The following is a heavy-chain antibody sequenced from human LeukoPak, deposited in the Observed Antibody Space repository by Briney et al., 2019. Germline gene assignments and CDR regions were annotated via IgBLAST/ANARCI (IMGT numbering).Heavy chain of an antibody. CDR3: AAYSSSWYEYYFDY. CDR2: IYSGGST. J-gene: IGHJ4*02. CDR1: GFTVSSNY. Sequence: HPGGSLRLSCAASGFTVSSNYMSWVRQAPGKGLEWVSVIYSGGSTYYADSVKGRFTISRDNSKNTLYLQMNSLRAEDTAVYYCAAYSSSWYEYYFDYWGQGNLVTVSS. D-gene: IGHD6-13*01. V-gene: IGHV3-66*02.